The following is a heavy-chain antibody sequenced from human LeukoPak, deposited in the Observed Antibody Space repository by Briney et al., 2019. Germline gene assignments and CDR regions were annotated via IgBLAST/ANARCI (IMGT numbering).Heavy chain of an antibody. D-gene: IGHD6-13*01. CDR1: GFTFDDYA. V-gene: IGHV3-9*01. CDR3: AKDKQQLVRGGAFDI. CDR2: ISWNSGSI. Sequence: GRSLRLSCAASGFTFDDYAMHWVRQAPGKGLEWASGISWNSGSIGYADSVKGRFTISRDNAKNSLYLQVNSLRAEDSALYYCAKDKQQLVRGGAFDIWGQGTMVTVSS. J-gene: IGHJ3*02.